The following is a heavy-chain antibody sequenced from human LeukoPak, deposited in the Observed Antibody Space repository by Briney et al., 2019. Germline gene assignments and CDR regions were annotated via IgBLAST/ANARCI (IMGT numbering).Heavy chain of an antibody. J-gene: IGHJ3*02. D-gene: IGHD3-10*01. V-gene: IGHV3-23*01. Sequence: TGGSLRLSCAASGFTFSSYGMTWVRQAPAKGLEWVSAITGSGGSTYYADSVKGRSAISRDNSKNTLYLQMNGLRVEDTAVYYCAKFGLAGSGRYHDAFDIWGEGTVVTVS. CDR3: AKFGLAGSGRYHDAFDI. CDR1: GFTFSSYG. CDR2: ITGSGGST.